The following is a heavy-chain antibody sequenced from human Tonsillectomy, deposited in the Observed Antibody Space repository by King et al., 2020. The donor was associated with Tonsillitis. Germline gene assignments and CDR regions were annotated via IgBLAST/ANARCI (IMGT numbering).Heavy chain of an antibody. D-gene: IGHD3-10*01. V-gene: IGHV3-7*03. CDR3: ARDSYGSGSYDNGDNSLDAFDI. CDR1: GFTFSSYW. J-gene: IGHJ3*02. Sequence: VQLVESGGGLVQPGGSLRLSCAASGFTFSSYWMSWVRQAPGKGLEWGANIKQVVSEKYSVDSVKGRFTISRDNAKNSLYLQMNSLRAEHTAVYYCARDSYGSGSYDNGDNSLDAFDIWGQGTMVTVSS. CDR2: IKQVVSEK.